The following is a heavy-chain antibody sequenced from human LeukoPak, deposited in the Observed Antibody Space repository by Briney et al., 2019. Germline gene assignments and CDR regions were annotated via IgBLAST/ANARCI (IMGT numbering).Heavy chain of an antibody. J-gene: IGHJ3*02. D-gene: IGHD6-19*01. CDR2: INHSGST. Sequence: PSETLSLSCAVYGGSFSGYYWSWIRQPPGKGLEWVGEINHSGSTNYNPSLKSRVTISVDTSKNQFSLKLSSVTAADTAVYYCAGVLRQWLAHYAFDIWGQGTMVTVSS. V-gene: IGHV4-34*01. CDR1: GGSFSGYY. CDR3: AGVLRQWLAHYAFDI.